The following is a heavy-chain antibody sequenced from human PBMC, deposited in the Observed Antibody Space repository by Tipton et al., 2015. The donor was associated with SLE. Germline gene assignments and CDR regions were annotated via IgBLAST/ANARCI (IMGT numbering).Heavy chain of an antibody. J-gene: IGHJ6*02. Sequence: TLSLTCAVYGGSFSDYYWNWIRQPPGKGLEWIGEISHSGGTYSNPSLKSRVTILVDTSKNHFSLKLSSVTAADTAVYYCARGYYDSSGYYLRYYYYGMDVWGQGTTVTVSS. D-gene: IGHD3-22*01. CDR2: ISHSGGT. CDR1: GGSFSDYY. V-gene: IGHV4-34*01. CDR3: ARGYYDSSGYYLRYYYYGMDV.